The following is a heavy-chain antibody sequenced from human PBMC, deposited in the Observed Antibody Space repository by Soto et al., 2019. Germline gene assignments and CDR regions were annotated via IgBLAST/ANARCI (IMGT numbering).Heavy chain of an antibody. V-gene: IGHV4-30-4*01. Sequence: PSETLSLTCTVSGGSISSGDYYWSWIRQPPGKGLEWIGYIYYSGSTYYNPSLKSRVTISVDTSKNQFSLKLSSVTAADTAVYYCARVRLQRLHYYDSSGPTRGASDIWGQGTMVTVSS. D-gene: IGHD3-22*01. CDR2: IYYSGST. CDR1: GGSISSGDYY. CDR3: ARVRLQRLHYYDSSGPTRGASDI. J-gene: IGHJ3*02.